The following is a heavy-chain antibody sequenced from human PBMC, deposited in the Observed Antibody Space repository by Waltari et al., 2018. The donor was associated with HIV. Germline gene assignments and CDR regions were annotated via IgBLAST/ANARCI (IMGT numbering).Heavy chain of an antibody. Sequence: QLQLQESGPGLVKPSETLSLTCTVSGGSISSSSYYWGWIRQPPGKGLEWIGSIYYSGSTYYNPSLKSRVTISVDTSKNQFSLKLSSVTAADTAVYYCARRYCSGGSCYHNWFDPWGQGTLVTVSS. J-gene: IGHJ5*02. CDR1: GGSISSSSYY. CDR2: IYYSGST. CDR3: ARRYCSGGSCYHNWFDP. D-gene: IGHD2-15*01. V-gene: IGHV4-39*07.